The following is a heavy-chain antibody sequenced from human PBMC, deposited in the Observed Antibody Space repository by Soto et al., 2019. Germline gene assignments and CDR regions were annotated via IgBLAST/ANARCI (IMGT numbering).Heavy chain of an antibody. Sequence: ASVKVSCKASGYTFTGYYMHWVRQAPGQGLEWMGWINPNSGGTNYAQKFQGWVTMTRNTSISTAYMEPSRLRSEDTAVYYCARERSSGWYVDYWGQGTLVTVSS. CDR3: ARERSSGWYVDY. V-gene: IGHV1-2*04. CDR2: INPNSGGT. D-gene: IGHD6-19*01. CDR1: GYTFTGYY. J-gene: IGHJ4*02.